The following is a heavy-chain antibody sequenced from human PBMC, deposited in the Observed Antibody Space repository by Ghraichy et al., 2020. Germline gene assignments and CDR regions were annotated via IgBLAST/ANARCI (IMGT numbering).Heavy chain of an antibody. CDR2: IKSKTNGGTT. CDR1: GFTFSNAW. CDR3: TTDNPPRGLRYFDWLLMEGGGYDAFDI. J-gene: IGHJ3*02. Sequence: GGSLRLSCAASGFTFSNAWMSWVRQAPGKGLEWVGRIKSKTNGGTTDYAAPGKGRFTISRDDSKNTLYLQMNSLTTEDTAVYYCTTDNPPRGLRYFDWLLMEGGGYDAFDIWGQGTMVTVSS. V-gene: IGHV3-15*01. D-gene: IGHD3-9*01.